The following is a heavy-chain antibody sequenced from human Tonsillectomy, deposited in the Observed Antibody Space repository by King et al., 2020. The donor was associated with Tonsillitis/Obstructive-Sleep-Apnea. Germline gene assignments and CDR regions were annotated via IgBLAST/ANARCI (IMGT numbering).Heavy chain of an antibody. J-gene: IGHJ5*02. Sequence: QLQESGPGLVKPSETLSLTCTVSGGSISGTNYYWGWIRQPPGKGLEWIGSFYYTGSTYYNPSLESRVTIFVDTSKNQFSLKLSSVAAADTAVYYCARHGGSGWYGGWFDPCGQGTLVTVSS. D-gene: IGHD6-19*01. CDR3: ARHGGSGWYGGWFDP. CDR2: FYYTGST. V-gene: IGHV4-39*01. CDR1: GGSISGTNYY.